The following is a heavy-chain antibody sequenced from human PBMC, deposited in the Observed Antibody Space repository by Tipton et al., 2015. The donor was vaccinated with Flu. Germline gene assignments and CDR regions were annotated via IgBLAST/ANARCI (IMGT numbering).Heavy chain of an antibody. Sequence: SLRLSCAGSGFTFSRYAMSWVRQAPGKGLEWVSADSGGGGTRYFADSVKGRFTISRDNIKNTLFVQMNSLRAEDTAVYYCARDHPPSITVLGEITDYFGMAVWGQGTTVTVSS. CDR1: GFTFSRYA. CDR2: DSGGGGTR. CDR3: ARDHPPSITVLGEITDYFGMAV. D-gene: IGHD3-3*01. V-gene: IGHV3-23*01. J-gene: IGHJ6*02.